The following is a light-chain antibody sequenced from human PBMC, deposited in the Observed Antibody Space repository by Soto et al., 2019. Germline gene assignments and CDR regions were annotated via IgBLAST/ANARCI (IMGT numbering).Light chain of an antibody. CDR1: QSVSSSN. V-gene: IGKV3-20*01. CDR2: GAS. CDR3: QQYGRSLT. Sequence: EIVLTQSPATLSLSPGERVTLSCRASQSVSSSNLAWYQQKPGQAPRLLIYGASSRATGIPDRFSGSGSGTDFTLTISRLEPEDFAMYYCQQYGRSLTFGGGTKVDIK. J-gene: IGKJ4*01.